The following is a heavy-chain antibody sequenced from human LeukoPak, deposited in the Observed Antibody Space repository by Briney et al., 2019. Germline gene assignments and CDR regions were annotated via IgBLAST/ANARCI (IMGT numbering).Heavy chain of an antibody. CDR1: GGSISSDY. V-gene: IGHV4-4*09. CDR2: IYTRGST. CDR3: APVKPPLYYFDS. D-gene: IGHD2/OR15-2a*01. Sequence: RSETLSRTLTGSGGSISSDYWSVIRQPPGEGLDWIGYIYTRGSTIYNPSLKRRVNISVETYKAQFSLKLSSVTAADPAMYYCAPVKPPLYYFDSWGRGTLVTVSS. J-gene: IGHJ4*02.